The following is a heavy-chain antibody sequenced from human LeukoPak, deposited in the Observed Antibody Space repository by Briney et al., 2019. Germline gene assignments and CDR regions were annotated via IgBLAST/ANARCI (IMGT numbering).Heavy chain of an antibody. CDR1: GFTFSSYA. V-gene: IGHV3-30-3*01. CDR3: ARDGSNYDFWSGYYAPPTLYGMDV. J-gene: IGHJ6*02. D-gene: IGHD3-3*01. CDR2: ISYDGSNK. Sequence: GRSLGLSCAASGFTFSSYAMHWVRQAPGKGLEWVAVISYDGSNKYYADSVKGRFTISRDNSKNTLYLQMNSLRAEDTAEYYCARDGSNYDFWSGYYAPPTLYGMDVWGQGTTVTVSS.